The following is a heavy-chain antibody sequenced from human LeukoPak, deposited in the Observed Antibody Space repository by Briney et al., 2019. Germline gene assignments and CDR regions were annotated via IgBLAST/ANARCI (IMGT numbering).Heavy chain of an antibody. CDR3: AKDDAWGRYKD. CDR2: IKQDGSEK. J-gene: IGHJ1*01. CDR1: GFTFSTYW. V-gene: IGHV3-7*03. D-gene: IGHD3-16*01. Sequence: PGGSLRLSCAASGFTFSTYWMTWVRQAPGKGLEWVANIKQDGSEKYYVDSVKGRFTISRDNSKNTVSLQMNSLRGEDTAVYYCAKDDAWGRYKDWGQGTLVTVSS.